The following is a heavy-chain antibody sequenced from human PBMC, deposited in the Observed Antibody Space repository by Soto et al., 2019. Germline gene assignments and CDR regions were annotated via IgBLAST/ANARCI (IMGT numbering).Heavy chain of an antibody. CDR2: IIPIFGTA. CDR3: ARDYGLVQNYCGGDCIRCMDV. CDR1: GGTLSSYA. Sequence: QVQLVQSGAEVKKPGSSVKVSCKASGGTLSSYAISWVRQAPGQGLEWMGGIIPIFGTANYAQKFQGRVTITADESTSTAYMELSSLRSEDTAVYYCARDYGLVQNYCGGDCIRCMDVWGQGTTVTVSS. V-gene: IGHV1-69*01. D-gene: IGHD2-21*02. J-gene: IGHJ6*02.